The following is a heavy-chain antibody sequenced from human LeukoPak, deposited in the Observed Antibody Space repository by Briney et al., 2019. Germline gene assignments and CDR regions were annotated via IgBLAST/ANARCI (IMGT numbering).Heavy chain of an antibody. Sequence: GGSLRLSCAASGFTFSSYAMHWVRQAPGKGLEHVSAISSNGGSTYYANSVKGRFTISRDNSKNTLYLQMGSLRAEDMAVYYCARLSLGYSSGWYYFDYWGQGTLVTVSS. J-gene: IGHJ4*02. CDR3: ARLSLGYSSGWYYFDY. D-gene: IGHD6-19*01. CDR2: ISSNGGST. V-gene: IGHV3-64*01. CDR1: GFTFSSYA.